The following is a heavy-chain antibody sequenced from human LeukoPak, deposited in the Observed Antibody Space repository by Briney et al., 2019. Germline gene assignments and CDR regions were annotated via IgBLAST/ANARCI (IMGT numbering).Heavy chain of an antibody. D-gene: IGHD1-26*01. CDR1: GGSFCGYY. V-gene: IGHV4-34*01. Sequence: SETLSLTCAVYGGSFCGYYWNWIRQPPGKGLEWIGEINHSGSTNYIPSLRSRVTISVDTSRTQFSLKLSSVTAADTAVYYCARGSKMLGYNWFDPWGEGTLVTVSS. CDR2: INHSGST. CDR3: ARGSKMLGYNWFDP. J-gene: IGHJ5*02.